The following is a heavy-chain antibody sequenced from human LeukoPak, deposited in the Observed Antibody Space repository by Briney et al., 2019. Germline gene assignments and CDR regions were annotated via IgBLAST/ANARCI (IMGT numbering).Heavy chain of an antibody. CDR3: ARQAISGYDPPPFDS. D-gene: IGHD5-12*01. Sequence: PSETLSLTCTVSGGSIRSSTYYWGWIRQPPGQGLEWIGNLYYSGITYYDSSLKSLVIISVDTSKHQFPLKRSIGTAADTAFYYCARQAISGYDPPPFDSWGQGTLVTVSS. V-gene: IGHV4-39*01. J-gene: IGHJ4*02. CDR1: GGSIRSSTYY. CDR2: LYYSGIT.